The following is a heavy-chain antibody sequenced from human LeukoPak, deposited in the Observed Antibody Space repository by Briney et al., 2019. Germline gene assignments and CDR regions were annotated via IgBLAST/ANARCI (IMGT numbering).Heavy chain of an antibody. CDR3: ARQLRWQRWFDP. J-gene: IGHJ5*02. D-gene: IGHD4-23*01. CDR1: GGTFSSYA. Sequence: GSSVKVSCKASGGTFSSYAINWVRQATGQGLEWMGWMNPNSGNTGYAQKFQGRVTMTRNTSISTAYMELSSLRSEDTAVYYCARQLRWQRWFDPWGQGTLVTVSS. V-gene: IGHV1-8*01. CDR2: MNPNSGNT.